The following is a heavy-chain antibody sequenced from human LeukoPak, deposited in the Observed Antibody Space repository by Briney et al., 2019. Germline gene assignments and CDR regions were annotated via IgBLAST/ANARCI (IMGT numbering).Heavy chain of an antibody. CDR3: ARDAGTGDCFDY. V-gene: IGHV3-74*01. CDR2: IDTDGYIT. J-gene: IGHJ4*02. CDR1: GFTFSDYY. Sequence: GGSLRLSCAASGFTFSDYYMSWIRQAPGKGLVWVSRIDTDGYITTYADSVKGRFTISRDNAKNTLYLQMNSLRDEDTAVYYCARDAGTGDCFDYWGQGTLVTVSS. D-gene: IGHD7-27*01.